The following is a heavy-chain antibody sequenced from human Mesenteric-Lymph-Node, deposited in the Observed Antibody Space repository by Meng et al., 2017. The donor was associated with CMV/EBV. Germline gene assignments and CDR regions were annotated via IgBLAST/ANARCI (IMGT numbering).Heavy chain of an antibody. J-gene: IGHJ3*02. V-gene: IGHV3-23*01. Sequence: GGSLRLSCAASGFTFSNYVINWVRQAPGKGLEWVSAIGSSGSRAAYADSVKGRFTISRDNSKNTLYLQMNSLRPEDTAIYYCAKEDDFWSGTGAFDIWGQGTMVTVSS. CDR1: GFTFSNYV. D-gene: IGHD3-3*01. CDR2: IGSSGSRA. CDR3: AKEDDFWSGTGAFDI.